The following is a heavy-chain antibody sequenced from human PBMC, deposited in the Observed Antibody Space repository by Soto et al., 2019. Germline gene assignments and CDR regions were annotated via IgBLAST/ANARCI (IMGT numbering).Heavy chain of an antibody. CDR3: TRDIVGATRFDY. J-gene: IGHJ4*02. D-gene: IGHD1-26*01. V-gene: IGHV3-49*03. CDR2: IRKNGYGGTT. CDR1: GCTFGDYV. Sequence: GGSLRLSGTASGCTFGDYVRVWFGQAPGKGLEWVGFIRKNGYGGTTEYAASVKGRFSISRDDAKSIAYLQMNSLKTEDTALYYCTRDIVGATRFDYWGQGTLVTVSS.